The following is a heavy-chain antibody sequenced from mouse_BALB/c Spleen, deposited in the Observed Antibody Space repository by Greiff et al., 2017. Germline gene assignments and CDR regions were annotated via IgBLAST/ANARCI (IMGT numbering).Heavy chain of an antibody. V-gene: IGHV5-12-2*01. CDR1: GFTFSSYT. CDR3: AKYGNYVGAMDY. D-gene: IGHD2-10*02. Sequence: EVQLVESGGGLVQPGGSLKLSCAASGFTFSSYTMSWVRQTPEKRLEWVAYISNGGGSTYYPDTVKGRFTISRDNAKNTLYLQMSSLKSEDTAMYYCAKYGNYVGAMDYWGQGTSVTVSS. J-gene: IGHJ4*01. CDR2: ISNGGGST.